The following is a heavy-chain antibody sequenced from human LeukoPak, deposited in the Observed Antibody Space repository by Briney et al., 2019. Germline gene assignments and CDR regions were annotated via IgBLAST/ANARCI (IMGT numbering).Heavy chain of an antibody. CDR1: GGTFSSYA. V-gene: IGHV1-69*13. D-gene: IGHD3-3*01. CDR2: IIPIFGTA. J-gene: IGHJ6*03. Sequence: EASVKVSCKASGGTFSSYAISWVRQAPGQGLEWMGGIIPIFGTANYAQKFQGRVTITADESTSTAYMELSSLRSEDTAVYYCARTPEGITIFGLDYYYMDVWGKGTTVTVSS. CDR3: ARTPEGITIFGLDYYYMDV.